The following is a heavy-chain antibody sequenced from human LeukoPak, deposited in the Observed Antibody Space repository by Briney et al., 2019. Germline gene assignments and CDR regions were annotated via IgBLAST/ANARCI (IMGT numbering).Heavy chain of an antibody. CDR2: IIPILGIA. J-gene: IGHJ6*02. D-gene: IGHD6-6*01. V-gene: IGHV1-69*04. CDR1: GGTFSSYG. Sequence: ASVKVSCKASGGTFSSYGISWVRQAPGQGLEWMGRIIPILGIANYAQKFQGRVTITADKSTSTAYMELSSLRSEDTAVYYCARDREQLVPSYYYYGMDVWGQGTTVTVSS. CDR3: ARDREQLVPSYYYYGMDV.